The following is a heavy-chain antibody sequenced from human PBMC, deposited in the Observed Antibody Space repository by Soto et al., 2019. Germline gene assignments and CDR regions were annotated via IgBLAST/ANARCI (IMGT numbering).Heavy chain of an antibody. CDR1: GGSFSGYY. V-gene: IGHV4-34*01. D-gene: IGHD6-19*01. CDR3: ARRYEQWLVRGGWFDP. CDR2: INHSGST. Sequence: QVQLQQWGAGLLKPSETLSLTCAVYGGSFSGYYWSWIRQPPGKGLEWIGEINHSGSTNYNPSLKSRVTISVETSKNQFSLKLSSVTAADTAVYYCARRYEQWLVRGGWFDPWGQGTLVTVSS. J-gene: IGHJ5*02.